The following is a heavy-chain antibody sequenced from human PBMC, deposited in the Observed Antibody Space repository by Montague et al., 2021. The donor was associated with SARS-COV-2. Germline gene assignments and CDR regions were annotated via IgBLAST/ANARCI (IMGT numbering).Heavy chain of an antibody. V-gene: IGHV4-34*01. CDR2: IHHGGST. CDR1: GGSFSTYS. J-gene: IGHJ6*03. D-gene: IGHD3-10*01. CDR3: ARLGDGVVPSPILGVGPYYSYCYMDV. Sequence: SEILSLTCAVHGGSFSTYSWNWIRQHPGKGLQWIGEIHHGGSTNYNPSLKSRVAISADTSKNQFSLKLTSVAAADTAVYYCARLGDGVVPSPILGVGPYYSYCYMDVWGQGTTVTVSS.